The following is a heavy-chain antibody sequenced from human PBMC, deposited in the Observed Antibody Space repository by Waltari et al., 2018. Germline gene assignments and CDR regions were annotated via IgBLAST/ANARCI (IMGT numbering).Heavy chain of an antibody. D-gene: IGHD3-22*01. CDR3: ARRTHYDSSGYYPVLDAFDI. V-gene: IGHV4-38-2*01. CDR1: GYSISSGYY. J-gene: IGHJ3*02. CDR2: IYHSGST. Sequence: QVQLQESGPGLVKPSETLSLTCAVSGYSISSGYYWGWIRQPPGKGLEGIGSIYHSGSTYANPSLKSRVTISVDTSKNQFSLKLSSVTAADTAVYYCARRTHYDSSGYYPVLDAFDIWGQGTMVTVSS.